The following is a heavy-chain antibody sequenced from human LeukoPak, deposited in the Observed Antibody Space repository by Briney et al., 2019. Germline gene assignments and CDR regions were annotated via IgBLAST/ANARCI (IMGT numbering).Heavy chain of an antibody. J-gene: IGHJ4*02. CDR2: IYYSGST. CDR1: AVSISAYY. V-gene: IGHV4-59*01. Sequence: SETLSLTCAVSAVSISAYYWSWIRQPPGKGLEWIWYIYYSGSTNYNPSLKSRVTISVDTSKNQFSLKLSSVTAADTAVYYCARGLMMAVAGRGEFHYWGQGTLVTVSS. D-gene: IGHD6-13*01. CDR3: ARGLMMAVAGRGEFHY.